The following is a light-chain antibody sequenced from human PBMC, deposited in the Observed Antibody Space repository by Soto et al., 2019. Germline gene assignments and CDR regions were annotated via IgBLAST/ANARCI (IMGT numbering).Light chain of an antibody. V-gene: IGKV3-15*01. CDR3: QQYHNWPPQYT. Sequence: EIVMTQSPATLSVSPGERATLSCRASQTVSSSLAWYQQKPGQAPRLLIHGASTRATGVPARFSGSGSGTEFTLTITSLQSEDFAVYYCQQYHNWPPQYTFGQGTKLQIK. CDR2: GAS. CDR1: QTVSSS. J-gene: IGKJ2*01.